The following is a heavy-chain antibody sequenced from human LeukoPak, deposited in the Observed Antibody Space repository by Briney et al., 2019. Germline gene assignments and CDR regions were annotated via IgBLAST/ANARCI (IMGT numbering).Heavy chain of an antibody. CDR1: GFTVTSTY. D-gene: IGHD6-19*01. CDR3: ARDPWYSSAWYIDY. J-gene: IGHJ4*02. CDR2: IYSGGST. Sequence: PGESLRLAWAASGFTVTSTYMSWVRQAPGKGREWVSLIYSGGSTYYEDCVKGRITISRDNSKNTLYLQMTSLRPEDTAVYYCARDPWYSSAWYIDYWGQGTLVTVSS. V-gene: IGHV3-66*02.